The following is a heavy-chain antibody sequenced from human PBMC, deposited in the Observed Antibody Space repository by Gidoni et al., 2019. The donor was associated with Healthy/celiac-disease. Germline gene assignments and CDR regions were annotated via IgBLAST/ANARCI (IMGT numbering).Heavy chain of an antibody. D-gene: IGHD3-9*01. J-gene: IGHJ4*02. V-gene: IGHV3-43*02. CDR2: ISGDGGST. Sequence: EVQLVESGGGVVQPGGSLRLSCAASGFTFDDYAMHLVRQAPGKGLEWVSLISGDGGSTYYADSVKGRFTISRDNSKNSLYLQMNSLRTEDTALYYCAKDRSRTVLTGFFDYWGQGTLVTVSS. CDR3: AKDRSRTVLTGFFDY. CDR1: GFTFDDYA.